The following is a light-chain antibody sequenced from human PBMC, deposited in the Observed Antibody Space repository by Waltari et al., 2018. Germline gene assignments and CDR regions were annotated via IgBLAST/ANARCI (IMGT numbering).Light chain of an antibody. Sequence: EIVMTQSPATLSVTPRETATRACMASQRVSSNLAGYKQKPGQAPRLLIYGASTRATGIPARFSGSGSGTEFTLTTSSMKSEDFAVYYCQQYNNWPRTFGQGTKVEIK. J-gene: IGKJ1*01. CDR2: GAS. CDR1: QRVSSN. CDR3: QQYNNWPRT. V-gene: IGKV3-15*01.